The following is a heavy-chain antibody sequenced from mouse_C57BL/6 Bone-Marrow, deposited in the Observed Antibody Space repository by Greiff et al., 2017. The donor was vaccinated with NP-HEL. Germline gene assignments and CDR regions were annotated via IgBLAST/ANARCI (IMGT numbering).Heavy chain of an antibody. D-gene: IGHD6-5*01. V-gene: IGHV5-6*01. CDR1: GFTFSSYG. CDR2: ISSGGSYT. J-gene: IGHJ4*01. CDR3: APYDYVAMDY. Sequence: EVKLVESGGDLVKPGGSLKLSCAASGFTFSSYGMSWVRQTPDKRLEWVATISSGGSYTYYPDSVKGRFTISRDNAKNTLYLQMSSLKSEDTAMYYCAPYDYVAMDYWGQGTSVTVSS.